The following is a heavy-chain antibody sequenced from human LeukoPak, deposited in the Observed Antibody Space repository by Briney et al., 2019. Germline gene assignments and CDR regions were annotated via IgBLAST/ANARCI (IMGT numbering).Heavy chain of an antibody. D-gene: IGHD3-9*01. V-gene: IGHV1-8*01. Sequence: ASVMVSCKASGYTFTSYDINWVRQATGQGLEWMGWMNPNSGNTGYAQKFQGRVTMTRNTSISTAYMELSSLRSEDTAVYYCARGFRLYYDILTGYYDDYWGQGTLVTVSS. J-gene: IGHJ4*02. CDR1: GYTFTSYD. CDR3: ARGFRLYYDILTGYYDDY. CDR2: MNPNSGNT.